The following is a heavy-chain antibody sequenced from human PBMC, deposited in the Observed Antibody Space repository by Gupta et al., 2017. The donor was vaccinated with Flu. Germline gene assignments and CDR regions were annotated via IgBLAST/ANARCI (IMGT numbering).Heavy chain of an antibody. Sequence: QVQLQQWGAGLLTPSETLSLTCAVYGGSFSGYYWSWIRQPPGKGLYWIGEINHSGSTNYTPSLKSRVTISVDTSKNQCSLKLSSVTAADTAVYYCARGGWDRRAAAGTTDYYYGMDVWGQGTTVTVSS. J-gene: IGHJ6*02. CDR1: GGSFSGYY. CDR2: INHSGST. CDR3: ARGGWDRRAAAGTTDYYYGMDV. V-gene: IGHV4-34*01. D-gene: IGHD6-13*01.